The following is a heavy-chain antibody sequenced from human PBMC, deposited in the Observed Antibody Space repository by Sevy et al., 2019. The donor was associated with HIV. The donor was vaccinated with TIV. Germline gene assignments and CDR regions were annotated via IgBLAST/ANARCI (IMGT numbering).Heavy chain of an antibody. D-gene: IGHD6-13*01. J-gene: IGHJ4*02. V-gene: IGHV4-59*02. CDR3: ARGGAGYGTN. CDR2: IYYSGIT. CDR1: GGSVSGHY. Sequence: SETLSLICTVSGGSVSGHYWTWIRQPPGKGLEWIGYIYYSGITNYNPSLKSRVTMSADTSKNQVSLKLTSVTAADTAVYYCARGGAGYGTNWGQGTLVTVSS.